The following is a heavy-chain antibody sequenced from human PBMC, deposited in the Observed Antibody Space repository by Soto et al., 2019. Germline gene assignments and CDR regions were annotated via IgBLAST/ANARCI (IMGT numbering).Heavy chain of an antibody. V-gene: IGHV3-30*18. Sequence: GGSLRLSCAASGFTFSSYGMHWVRQAPGKGLEWVAVISYDGSNKYYADSVKGRFTISRDNSKNTLYLQMNSLRAEDTAVYYCAKLGGIVVVPADMPPSYWGQGTRVTVSS. CDR2: ISYDGSNK. CDR3: AKLGGIVVVPADMPPSY. J-gene: IGHJ4*02. D-gene: IGHD2-2*01. CDR1: GFTFSSYG.